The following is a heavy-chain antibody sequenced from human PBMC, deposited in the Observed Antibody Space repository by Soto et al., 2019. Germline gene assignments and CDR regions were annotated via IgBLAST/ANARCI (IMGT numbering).Heavy chain of an antibody. CDR1: GYTLTELS. CDR3: ATTSTHIVGADHDAFDI. CDR2: FDPEDGET. J-gene: IGHJ3*02. D-gene: IGHD1-26*01. Sequence: ASVKVSCKVSGYTLTELSMHWVRQAPGKGLEWMGGFDPEDGETIYAQKFQGRVTMTEDTSTDTAYMELSSLRSEDTAVYYCATTSTHIVGADHDAFDIWGQGTMVTVSS. V-gene: IGHV1-24*01.